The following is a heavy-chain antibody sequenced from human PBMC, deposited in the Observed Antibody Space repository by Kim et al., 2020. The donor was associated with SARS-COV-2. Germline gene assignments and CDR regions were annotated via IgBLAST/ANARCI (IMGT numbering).Heavy chain of an antibody. V-gene: IGHV3-53*01. D-gene: IGHD3-10*01. Sequence: KGRFTISRDNSKNTLYLQMNSLRAEDTAVYYCARAGYGSGSYYNDAFDIWGQGTMVTVSS. J-gene: IGHJ3*02. CDR3: ARAGYGSGSYYNDAFDI.